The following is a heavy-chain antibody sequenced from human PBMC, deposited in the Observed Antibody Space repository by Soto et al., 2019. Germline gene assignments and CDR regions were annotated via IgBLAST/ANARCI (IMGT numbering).Heavy chain of an antibody. J-gene: IGHJ4*02. Sequence: EVQLLESGGGLVQPGGSLRLSCAASGFTFSSYAMRWVRQAPGKGLEWVSAISGSGGSTYYADSVKGRFTISRDNSKNTLYLHMNSRRAEDTAVYYCARRGSGSYYDYWGQGTLVTVSS. D-gene: IGHD1-26*01. V-gene: IGHV3-23*01. CDR2: ISGSGGST. CDR3: ARRGSGSYYDY. CDR1: GFTFSSYA.